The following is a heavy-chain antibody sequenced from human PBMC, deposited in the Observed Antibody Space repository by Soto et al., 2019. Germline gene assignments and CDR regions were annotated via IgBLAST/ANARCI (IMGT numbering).Heavy chain of an antibody. CDR2: IWYDGSNK. J-gene: IGHJ6*02. CDR3: AGSGYYDILTGYPPYYYYGMDV. D-gene: IGHD3-9*01. V-gene: IGHV3-33*01. CDR1: GFTFSSYG. Sequence: GGSLRLSCAASGFTFSSYGMHWVRQAPGKGLEWVAVIWYDGSNKYYADSVKGRFTISRDNSKNTLYLQMNSLRAEDTAVYYCAGSGYYDILTGYPPYYYYGMDVWGQGTTVTVS.